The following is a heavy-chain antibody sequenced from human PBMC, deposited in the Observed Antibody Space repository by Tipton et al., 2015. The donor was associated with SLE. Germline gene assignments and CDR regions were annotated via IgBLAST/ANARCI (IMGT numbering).Heavy chain of an antibody. CDR2: TSTGGFDT. CDR1: GFSLSSYG. D-gene: IGHD3-10*01. Sequence: GSLRLSCAASGFSLSSYGVSWVRQAPGKGLEWVSGTSTGGFDTYYVDSVQGRFTISRDISKNTLYLQMNSLRPEDTAVYYCAKWTGFGDSWGQGTLVTVSS. V-gene: IGHV3-23*01. CDR3: AKWTGFGDS. J-gene: IGHJ5*02.